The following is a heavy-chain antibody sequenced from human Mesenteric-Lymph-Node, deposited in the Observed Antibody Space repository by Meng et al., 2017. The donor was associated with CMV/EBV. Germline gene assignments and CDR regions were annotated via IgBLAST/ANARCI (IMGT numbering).Heavy chain of an antibody. D-gene: IGHD1-26*01. V-gene: IGHV3-30*04. CDR3: ARDSHYDY. J-gene: IGHJ4*02. CDR1: GFTFSSYA. CDR2: ISYDGSNK. Sequence: LSLTCAASGFTFSSYAMHWVRQAPGKGLEWVAVISYDGSNKYYADSVKGRFTISRDNSKNTLYLQMNSLRAEDTAVYYCARDSHYDYWGQGTLVTVSS.